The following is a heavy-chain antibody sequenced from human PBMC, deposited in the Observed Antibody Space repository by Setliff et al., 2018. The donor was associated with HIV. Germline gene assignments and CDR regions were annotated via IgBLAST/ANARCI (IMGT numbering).Heavy chain of an antibody. CDR1: GDSISSSNW. D-gene: IGHD7-27*01. CDR2: IYHKGNI. Sequence: PSETLSLTCGVSGDSISSSNWWNWVRQSPGKGLEWIAEIYHKGNIHYNPSLRSRVTISLDKPKNQISLNLDSVTAADTAVYYCARDRQFGRAWGFDYWGQGRPVTVSS. CDR3: ARDRQFGRAWGFDY. J-gene: IGHJ4*02. V-gene: IGHV4-4*02.